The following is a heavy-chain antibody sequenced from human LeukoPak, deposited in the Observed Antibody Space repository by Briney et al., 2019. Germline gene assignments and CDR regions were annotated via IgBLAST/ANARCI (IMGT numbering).Heavy chain of an antibody. D-gene: IGHD3-10*01. CDR1: GFTVSSNY. CDR3: ARDQYGLGYGSLFDY. CDR2: ISSSGITI. J-gene: IGHJ4*02. Sequence: GGSLRLSCGASGFTVSSNYMTWIRQAPGKGLEWVSYISSSGITIYYADSVKGRFTISRDNAKKSLYLEMNSLRAEDTAVYYCARDQYGLGYGSLFDYWGQGTLVTVSS. V-gene: IGHV3-11*01.